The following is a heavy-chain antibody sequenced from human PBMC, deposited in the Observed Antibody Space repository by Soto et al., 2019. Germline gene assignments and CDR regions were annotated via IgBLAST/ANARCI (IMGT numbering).Heavy chain of an antibody. CDR1: GYSFKTYW. J-gene: IGHJ3*02. CDR3: AGLAIVVPAATNAFDI. V-gene: IGHV5-51*01. CDR2: IYPSDSAV. Sequence: GSLKISCKAFGYSFKTYWTAWVRQMPGKGLEWMGSIYPSDSAVTYNPSFQGQVSISVDKSIDTAYLQWSSLKASDSAMYYCAGLAIVVPAATNAFDIWGQGTMVTVSS. D-gene: IGHD2-2*01.